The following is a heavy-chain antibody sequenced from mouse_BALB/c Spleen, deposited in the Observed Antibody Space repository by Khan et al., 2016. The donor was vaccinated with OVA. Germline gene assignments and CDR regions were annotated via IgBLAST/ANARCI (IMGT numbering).Heavy chain of an antibody. J-gene: IGHJ3*01. CDR2: INPDSSSI. D-gene: IGHD1-1*01. Sequence: EVKLLESGGGLVQPGGSLKLSCAASGFDFRRYWMSWVRQAPGKGLEWIGEINPDSSSINYTPSLKDKFIMSRDNAKNTLYLQMSKVRSEDTALYYCARLYYVSSFAYWGQGTLVTVSA. V-gene: IGHV4-1*02. CDR3: ARLYYVSSFAY. CDR1: GFDFRRYW.